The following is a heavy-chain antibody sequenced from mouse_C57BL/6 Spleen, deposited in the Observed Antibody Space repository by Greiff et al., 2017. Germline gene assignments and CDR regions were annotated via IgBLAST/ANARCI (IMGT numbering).Heavy chain of an antibody. V-gene: IGHV1-81*01. CDR1: GYTFTSYG. Sequence: QVQLKQSGAELARPGASVKLSCKASGYTFTSYGISWVKQRTGQGLEWIGEIYPRSGNTYYNEKFKGKATLTADKSSSTAYMELRSLTSEDSAVYFCATLTTVVATRGYFDYWGQGTTLTVSS. J-gene: IGHJ2*01. CDR2: IYPRSGNT. D-gene: IGHD1-1*01. CDR3: ATLTTVVATRGYFDY.